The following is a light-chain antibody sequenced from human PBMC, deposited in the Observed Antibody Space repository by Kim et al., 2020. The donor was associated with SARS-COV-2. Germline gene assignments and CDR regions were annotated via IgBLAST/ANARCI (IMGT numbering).Light chain of an antibody. CDR2: AAS. CDR1: QSISRY. V-gene: IGKV1-39*01. J-gene: IGKJ3*01. CDR3: QQSYSPPFT. Sequence: GPVGDRVTITFRASQSISRYLNWYQHKPGKAPKLLIHAASSLQSGVPSRFSGSGSGTDFTLTISTLQLEDFATYYCQQSYSPPFTFGPGTKVDIK.